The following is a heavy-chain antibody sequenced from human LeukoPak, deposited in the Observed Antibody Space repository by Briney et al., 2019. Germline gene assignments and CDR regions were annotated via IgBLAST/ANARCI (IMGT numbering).Heavy chain of an antibody. CDR2: IHTSWTT. Sequence: SETLSLTCTVSGGSMSSYYWNFIRQPAGKGLEWIGRIHTSWTTYYNPSPKTRVTMSVDTSRNQFSLRLTSVTAADTAVYYCARGDYYDGGGRNWFDPWGQGTLVTVSS. J-gene: IGHJ5*02. CDR1: GGSMSSYY. CDR3: ARGDYYDGGGRNWFDP. V-gene: IGHV4-4*07. D-gene: IGHD3-16*01.